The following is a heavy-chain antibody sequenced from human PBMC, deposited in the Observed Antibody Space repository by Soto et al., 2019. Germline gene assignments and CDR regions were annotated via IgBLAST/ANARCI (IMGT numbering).Heavy chain of an antibody. CDR2: IRRKPYDGTT. CDR1: GFTFGDYA. J-gene: IGHJ6*02. D-gene: IGHD3-10*01. V-gene: IGHV3-49*03. CDR3: AKDLFSMVRGASYYSYGMXV. Sequence: GGSLRLSCTASGFTFGDYAMSWFRQAPGKGLEWVGFIRRKPYDGTTEYAASAKGRFTISRDDSKSIAYLQMNSLKTEETAVYYCAKDLFSMVRGASYYSYGMXVWSQGTTVTVXS.